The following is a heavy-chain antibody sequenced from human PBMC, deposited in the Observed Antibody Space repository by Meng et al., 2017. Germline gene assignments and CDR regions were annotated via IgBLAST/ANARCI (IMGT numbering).Heavy chain of an antibody. J-gene: IGHJ6*02. Sequence: GGSLRLSCAASGFTFSSYAMNWVRQAPGKGLEWVSAISASGGSTYYADSVKGRFTISRDNSRNTLYLQMNSLRAKHRAVDYCAKTRGYSGYGREFCGMEVWGQGTMVTVSS. CDR2: ISASGGST. V-gene: IGHV3-23*01. D-gene: IGHD5-12*01. CDR3: AKTRGYSGYGREFCGMEV. CDR1: GFTFSSYA.